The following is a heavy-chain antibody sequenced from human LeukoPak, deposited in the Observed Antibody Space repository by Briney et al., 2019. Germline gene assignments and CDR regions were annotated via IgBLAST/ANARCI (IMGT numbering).Heavy chain of an antibody. CDR3: ARDRGQQPVWTGYYYGMDV. D-gene: IGHD6-13*01. Sequence: GGSLRLSCAASGFTFSSYSMNWVRQAPGKGLEWVSSVSSSSSYIYYADSVKGRFTISRDNTKNSLYLQMNSLRAEDTAVYYCARDRGQQPVWTGYYYGMDVWGHGTTVTVSS. V-gene: IGHV3-21*01. CDR2: VSSSSSYI. CDR1: GFTFSSYS. J-gene: IGHJ6*02.